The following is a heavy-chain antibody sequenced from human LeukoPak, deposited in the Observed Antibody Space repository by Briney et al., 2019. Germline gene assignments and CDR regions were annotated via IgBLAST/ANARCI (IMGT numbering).Heavy chain of an antibody. CDR2: IGGSGDKT. D-gene: IGHD6-19*01. CDR1: GFTFNRNA. Sequence: GGSLRLSCAASGFTFNRNAISWVRQAPGKGLEWVSTIGGSGDKTFYADSVKGRFTISRDNSKDMVHLQMNSLAGEDTALYYCVRRGDASSGWGDHDFWGQGALVTVSS. V-gene: IGHV3-23*01. CDR3: VRRGDASSGWGDHDF. J-gene: IGHJ4*02.